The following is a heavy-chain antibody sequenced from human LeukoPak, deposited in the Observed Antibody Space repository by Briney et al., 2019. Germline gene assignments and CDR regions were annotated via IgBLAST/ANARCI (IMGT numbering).Heavy chain of an antibody. J-gene: IGHJ5*02. Sequence: SETLSLTCTVSGGSIISSSYYWGWIRQPPGKGLEWIGSIYYGESTYYNPSLKSRVTISLDTSKNQFSLKLRSVTAADTAVYYCARDSGYYDFWSGYFLSATPGGGFDPWGQGTLVTVSS. CDR2: IYYGEST. V-gene: IGHV4-39*07. CDR3: ARDSGYYDFWSGYFLSATPGGGFDP. D-gene: IGHD3-3*01. CDR1: GGSIISSSYY.